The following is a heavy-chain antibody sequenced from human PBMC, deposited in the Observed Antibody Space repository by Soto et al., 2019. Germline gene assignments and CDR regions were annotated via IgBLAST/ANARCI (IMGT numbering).Heavy chain of an antibody. CDR2: ISWNSGSI. D-gene: IGHD1-26*01. Sequence: EVQLVESGGGLVQPGRSLRLSCAASGFTFDDYAMHWVRQAPGKGLEWVSGISWNSGSIGYADSVKGRFTISRDNAKNSLYLQMNSLRAEDTALYYCAKGDGPRVGATGYYYYGMDVWGQGTTVTVSS. J-gene: IGHJ6*02. CDR1: GFTFDDYA. CDR3: AKGDGPRVGATGYYYYGMDV. V-gene: IGHV3-9*01.